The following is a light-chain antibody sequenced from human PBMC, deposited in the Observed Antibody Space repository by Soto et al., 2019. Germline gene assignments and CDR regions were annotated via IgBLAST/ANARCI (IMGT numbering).Light chain of an antibody. CDR2: LEGSGSF. CDR1: SGHSSYI. J-gene: IGLJ2*01. V-gene: IGLV4-60*02. Sequence: QSVLTQSSSASASLGSSVKLTCTLSSGHSSYIIAWHQQQPGKAPRYLMNLEGSGSFNKGSGVPDRFSGSSSGADRYLTISNRQCEDEADYYCETWDINTHVVFGGGTKLTVL. CDR3: ETWDINTHVV.